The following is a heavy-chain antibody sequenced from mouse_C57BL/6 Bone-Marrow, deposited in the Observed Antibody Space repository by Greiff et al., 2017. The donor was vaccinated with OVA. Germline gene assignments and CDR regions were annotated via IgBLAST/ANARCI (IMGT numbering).Heavy chain of an antibody. V-gene: IGHV14-3*01. D-gene: IGHD2-4*01. CDR1: GFNIKNTY. CDR2: IAPANGNT. J-gene: IGHJ3*01. Sequence: EVKLMESVAELVRPGASVKLSCTASGFNIKNTYMHWVKQRPEQGLEWIGRIAPANGNTKYAPKFQGKATITADTSSNTAYLQLSSLTSEDTAIYYCARGEYDYDLAWFADWGQGTLVTVSA. CDR3: ARGEYDYDLAWFAD.